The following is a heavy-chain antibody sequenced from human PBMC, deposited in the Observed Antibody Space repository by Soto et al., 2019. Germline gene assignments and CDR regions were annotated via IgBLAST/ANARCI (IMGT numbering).Heavy chain of an antibody. D-gene: IGHD6-19*01. V-gene: IGHV1-3*01. Sequence: GASVKVSCKASGYTFSSHGITWVRQAPGQRLEWMGWINAGNGNTKYSQKFQGRVTITRDTSASTAYMELSSLRSEDTAVYYCARERKEQWLGPDGFDPWGQGTLVTVSS. CDR1: GYTFSSHG. J-gene: IGHJ5*02. CDR2: INAGNGNT. CDR3: ARERKEQWLGPDGFDP.